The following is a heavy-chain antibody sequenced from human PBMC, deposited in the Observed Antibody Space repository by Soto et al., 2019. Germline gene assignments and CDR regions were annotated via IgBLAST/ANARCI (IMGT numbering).Heavy chain of an antibody. CDR1: GFSFASYS. CDR3: AREGSYDTMDY. Sequence: PGGSLRLSCAASGFSFASYSINWLRQAPGKGLEWVSSISSKPNRTSFYIHYAESVKGGFTISRDNAKNSLFLQMNSLRAEDTALYYCAREGSYDTMDYWGLGTLVTV. D-gene: IGHD3-22*01. J-gene: IGHJ4*02. V-gene: IGHV3-21*01. CDR2: ISSKPNRTSFYI.